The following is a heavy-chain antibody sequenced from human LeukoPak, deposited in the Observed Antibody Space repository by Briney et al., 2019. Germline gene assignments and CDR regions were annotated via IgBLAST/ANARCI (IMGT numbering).Heavy chain of an antibody. Sequence: PSETLSFTCTVSSGSISSYYWSWIRQPARKGLEWIGSIYTSGSTNYNPSLKSRVTMSVDTSKNQFSLKLSSVTAADTAVYYCARDADYYGSGGKYYYYMDVWGKGTTVTISS. CDR2: IYTSGST. V-gene: IGHV4-4*07. CDR3: ARDADYYGSGGKYYYYMDV. D-gene: IGHD3-10*01. J-gene: IGHJ6*03. CDR1: SGSISSYY.